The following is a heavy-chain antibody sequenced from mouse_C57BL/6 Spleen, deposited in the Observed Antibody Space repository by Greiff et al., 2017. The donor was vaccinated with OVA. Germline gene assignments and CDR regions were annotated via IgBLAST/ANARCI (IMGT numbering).Heavy chain of an antibody. CDR3: ARCDYGYGGFAY. J-gene: IGHJ3*01. CDR1: GYAFTNYL. D-gene: IGHD2-2*01. V-gene: IGHV1-54*01. Sequence: QVQLQQSGAELVRPGTSVKVSCKASGYAFTNYLIEWVKQRPGQGLEWIGVINPGSGGTNYNEKFKGKATLTADKSSSTAYMQLSSLTSEDSAVYFCARCDYGYGGFAYWGQGTLVTVSA. CDR2: INPGSGGT.